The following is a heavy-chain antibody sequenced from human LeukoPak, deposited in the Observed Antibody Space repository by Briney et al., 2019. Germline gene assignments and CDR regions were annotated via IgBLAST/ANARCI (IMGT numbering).Heavy chain of an antibody. D-gene: IGHD4-11*01. CDR3: ARSRGYSNYLYFDY. V-gene: IGHV4-61*02. Sequence: SETLSLTCTVSGGSISSGSYYWSWIRQPAGKGLEWIGRIYTSGSTNYNPSLKSRVTISVDTSKNQFSLKLSSVTAADTAVYYCARSRGYSNYLYFDYWGQGTLVTVSS. CDR2: IYTSGST. J-gene: IGHJ4*02. CDR1: GGSISSGSYY.